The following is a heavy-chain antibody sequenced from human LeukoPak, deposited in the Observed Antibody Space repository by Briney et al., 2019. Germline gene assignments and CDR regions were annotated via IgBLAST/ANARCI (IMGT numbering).Heavy chain of an antibody. CDR2: IYTSGST. D-gene: IGHD3-16*02. CDR3: ARERLSNWFGP. J-gene: IGHJ5*02. Sequence: PSQTLSLTCTVSGGSISSGSYYWSWIRQPAGKGLEWIGRIYTSGSTNYNPSLKSRVTISVDTSKNQCSLKLSSVTAADTAVYYCARERLSNWFGPWGQGTLVTVSS. V-gene: IGHV4-61*02. CDR1: GGSISSGSYY.